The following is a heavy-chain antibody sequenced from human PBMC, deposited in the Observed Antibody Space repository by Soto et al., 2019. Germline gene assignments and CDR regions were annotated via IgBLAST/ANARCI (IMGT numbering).Heavy chain of an antibody. Sequence: ASVKVSCKASGYTFTSYYMHWVRQAPGQGLEWMGIINPSGGSTSYAQKFQGRVTMTRDTSTSTVYMELRSLRSDDTAVYYCARQEGVDTAMFYYYGMDVWGQGTTVTVSS. CDR3: ARQEGVDTAMFYYYGMDV. D-gene: IGHD5-18*01. V-gene: IGHV1-46*01. CDR2: INPSGGST. CDR1: GYTFTSYY. J-gene: IGHJ6*02.